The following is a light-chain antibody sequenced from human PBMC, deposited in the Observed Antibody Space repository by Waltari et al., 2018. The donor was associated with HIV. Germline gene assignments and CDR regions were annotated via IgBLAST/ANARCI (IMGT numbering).Light chain of an antibody. CDR2: YGS. V-gene: IGLV3-21*04. CDR1: NIGIKM. Sequence: SYVLTQPPSVSVALGETARITCGGNNIGIKMVHWYQQKPGQAPLLVIYYGSDRPPGIPERISGSKSVHTATLTISRVEAGDEADYYCQVWDTGSDQVVFGVRTKLTVL. CDR3: QVWDTGSDQVV. J-gene: IGLJ2*01.